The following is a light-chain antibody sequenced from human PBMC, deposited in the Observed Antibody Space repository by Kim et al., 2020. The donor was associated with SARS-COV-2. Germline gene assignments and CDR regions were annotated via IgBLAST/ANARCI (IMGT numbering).Light chain of an antibody. CDR3: AAWDDSLSGLV. CDR2: DNN. Sequence: GQGVTISCSGSSSNIGSYYVYWYQELPGTAPKLLIYDNNQRPSGVPDRFSGSRSGTSASLAISGLRSEDEADYYCAAWDDSLSGLVFGTGTKVTVL. J-gene: IGLJ1*01. CDR1: SSNIGSYY. V-gene: IGLV1-47*02.